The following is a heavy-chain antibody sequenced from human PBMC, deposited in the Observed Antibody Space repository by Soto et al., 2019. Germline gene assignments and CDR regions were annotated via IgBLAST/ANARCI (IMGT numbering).Heavy chain of an antibody. J-gene: IGHJ6*02. CDR2: INPNSGGT. CDR3: ARVEVMVWGDYYYGMDV. Sequence: QVQLVQSGAEVKTPGASVKVSCKASGYTFTGYYMHWVRQAPGQGREWMGWINPNSGGTNYAQKFQGRGTMTRDTSISTAYMELSRLRSDDTAVYYCARVEVMVWGDYYYGMDVWGQGPTVTVSS. CDR1: GYTFTGYY. V-gene: IGHV1-2*02. D-gene: IGHD2-8*01.